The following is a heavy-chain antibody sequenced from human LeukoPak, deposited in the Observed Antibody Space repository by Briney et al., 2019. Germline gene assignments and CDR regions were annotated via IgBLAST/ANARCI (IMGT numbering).Heavy chain of an antibody. CDR1: GGPITNSY. CDR2: IHDVGTT. D-gene: IGHD6-13*01. J-gene: IGHJ4*02. CDR3: AKCTGWQYTHGYFDY. V-gene: IGHV4-59*01. Sequence: PSEALSLTCTVSGGPITNSYWRWIRQSPGKGLEWIGYIHDVGTTNHNPSRKSRVTLSIDTSPNQDSLILRSVTTADTAVYYCAKCTGWQYTHGYFDYWGQGALVTVSS.